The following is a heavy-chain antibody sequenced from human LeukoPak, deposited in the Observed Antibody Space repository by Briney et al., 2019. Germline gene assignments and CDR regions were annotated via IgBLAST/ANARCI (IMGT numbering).Heavy chain of an antibody. CDR3: AKDLQYCSSITGYPGGHGMEV. CDR1: GFTFSSYW. Sequence: PGGSLRLSCAASGFTFSSYWMRWVRQAPGKGLEWVAVISYDGSNQIYADSVKGRFTISRDNSKDTLYLQMNSLRAEDTAVYYCAKDLQYCSSITGYPGGHGMEVWGQGATVTVSS. V-gene: IGHV3-30*18. D-gene: IGHD2-2*01. CDR2: ISYDGSNQ. J-gene: IGHJ6*01.